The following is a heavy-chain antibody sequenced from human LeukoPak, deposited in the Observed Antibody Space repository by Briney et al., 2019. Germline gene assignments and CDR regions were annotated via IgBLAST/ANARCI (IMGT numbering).Heavy chain of an antibody. J-gene: IGHJ4*02. CDR3: ARGLWGSSGYSVGY. Sequence: GGSLRLSCAASGFTFSSYEMKCVRQAPGKGLEWVSYISSSGTTIYYADSVKGRFTVSRDNAKNSLYLQMNSLRAEDTAVYYCARGLWGSSGYSVGYWGQGTLVTVSS. CDR1: GFTFSSYE. CDR2: ISSSGTTI. V-gene: IGHV3-48*03. D-gene: IGHD3-22*01.